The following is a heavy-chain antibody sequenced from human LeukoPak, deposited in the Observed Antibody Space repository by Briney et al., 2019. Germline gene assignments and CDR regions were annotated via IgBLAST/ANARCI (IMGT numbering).Heavy chain of an antibody. V-gene: IGHV3-21*01. J-gene: IGHJ6*02. CDR1: GFTFSSYS. CDR2: ISSGSSYI. D-gene: IGHD5-18*01. CDR3: ARYLGIQHYYYYGMDV. Sequence: GGSLRLSCAASGFTFSSYSMNWVRQAPGKGLEWVSSISSGSSYIYYADSVKGRFTISRDNSKNTLYLQMKSLRAEDTAVYYCARYLGIQHYYYYGMDVWGQGTTVTVAS.